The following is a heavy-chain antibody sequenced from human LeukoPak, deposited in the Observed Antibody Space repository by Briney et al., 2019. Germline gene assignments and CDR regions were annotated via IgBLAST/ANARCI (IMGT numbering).Heavy chain of an antibody. CDR2: IQTSGST. V-gene: IGHV4-4*07. J-gene: IGHJ4*02. Sequence: SETLSLTCIVSGSSINNFYWTWIRQPAGKGLEWIGRIQTSGSTNYNPSLKSRVTMSLDTSKNQFSLSLSSVTAADTAVYYCARGHSGSYYGYWGQGTLVTVSS. CDR3: ARGHSGSYYGY. D-gene: IGHD1-26*01. CDR1: GSSINNFY.